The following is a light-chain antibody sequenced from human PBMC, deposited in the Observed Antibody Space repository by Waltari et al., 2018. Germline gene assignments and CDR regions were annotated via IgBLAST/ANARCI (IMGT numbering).Light chain of an antibody. V-gene: IGKV3-11*01. CDR1: QSVSSS. CDR3: QQRSDWPFT. Sequence: EIVLTQSPATLSLSPGERATLSCRASQSVSSSLAWYQQKPGQAPRLLIDDESKRATGIPARFSGSGSGTDFTLTIGGLEPEDFAVYYCQQRSDWPFTFGQGTKLEI. CDR2: DES. J-gene: IGKJ2*01.